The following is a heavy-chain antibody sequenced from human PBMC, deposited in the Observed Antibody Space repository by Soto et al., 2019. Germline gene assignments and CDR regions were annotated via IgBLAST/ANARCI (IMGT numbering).Heavy chain of an antibody. CDR2: ISGYNGNR. CDR3: AGLAVFGIVLGGTGLDP. CDR1: GYTFTRYG. Sequence: QVQLVQSGVEVKKPGASVNVSCKASGYTFTRYGIAWVRQAPGQGPEWMGWISGYNGNRNYVEKFQGRLTMTTDTSTSKGDMELRSLRSYDTAVYYCAGLAVFGIVLGGTGLDPWGQGTLVTVSS. J-gene: IGHJ5*02. D-gene: IGHD3-3*01. V-gene: IGHV1-18*01.